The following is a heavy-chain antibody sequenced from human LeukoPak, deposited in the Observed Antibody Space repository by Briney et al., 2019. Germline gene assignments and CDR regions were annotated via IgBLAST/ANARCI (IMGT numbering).Heavy chain of an antibody. J-gene: IGHJ4*02. CDR2: ISWNSGSM. Sequence: PGGSLRLSCAASGFTFGDYAMHWVRQVPGKGLEWVSGISWNSGSMAYADSVKGRFTISRDNAENSLFLQMNSLRAEDTAIYYCARDQYCSSTSCYGRPPDYWGQGTLVTVSS. D-gene: IGHD2-2*01. CDR3: ARDQYCSSTSCYGRPPDY. CDR1: GFTFGDYA. V-gene: IGHV3-9*01.